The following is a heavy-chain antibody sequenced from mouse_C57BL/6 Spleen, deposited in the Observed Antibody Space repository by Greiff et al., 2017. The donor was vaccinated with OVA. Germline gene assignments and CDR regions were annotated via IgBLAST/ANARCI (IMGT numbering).Heavy chain of an antibody. V-gene: IGHV7-1*01. CDR3: ARERSGSRYFDV. J-gene: IGHJ1*03. CDR2: SRNKANDYTT. D-gene: IGHD1-1*01. Sequence: EVQVVESGGGLVQSGRSLRLSCATSGFTFSDFYMEWVRQAPGKGLEWIAASRNKANDYTTEYSASVKGRFIVSRDTSQSILYLQMNALRAEDTAIYYCARERSGSRYFDVWGTGTTVTVSS. CDR1: GFTFSDFY.